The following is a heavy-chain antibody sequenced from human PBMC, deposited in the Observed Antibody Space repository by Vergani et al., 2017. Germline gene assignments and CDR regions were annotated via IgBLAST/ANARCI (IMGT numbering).Heavy chain of an antibody. J-gene: IGHJ6*02. CDR1: GGTFSSYA. Sequence: QVQLVQSGAEVKKPGSSVKVSCKASGGTFSSYAISWVRQAPGQGLEWMGGIIPIFGTAHYAQKFQGRVTITADESTSTAYMELSSLRSEDTAVYYCAGAGYCSSTSCYTDYYYGMDVWGQGTTVTVCS. CDR2: IIPIFGTA. D-gene: IGHD2-2*02. CDR3: AGAGYCSSTSCYTDYYYGMDV. V-gene: IGHV1-69*12.